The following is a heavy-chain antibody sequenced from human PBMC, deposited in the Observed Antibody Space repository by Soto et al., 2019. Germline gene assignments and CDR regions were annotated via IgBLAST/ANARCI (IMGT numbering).Heavy chain of an antibody. Sequence: SETLSLTCAVSSGTISSSNWWTWVRQPPGKGLEWIGEINQSGSPNYNPSLKSRVTISVDTSKNQFSLKVTSATAADTAVYYCARHSNRNYGLYYFGYWGLGALVTVSS. CDR1: SGTISSSNW. CDR2: INQSGSP. CDR3: ARHSNRNYGLYYFGY. V-gene: IGHV4-4*02. D-gene: IGHD4-4*01. J-gene: IGHJ4*02.